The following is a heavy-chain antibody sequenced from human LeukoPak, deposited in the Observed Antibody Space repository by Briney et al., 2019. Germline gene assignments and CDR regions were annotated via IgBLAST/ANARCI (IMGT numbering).Heavy chain of an antibody. D-gene: IGHD3-22*01. CDR1: GGTFSSYA. Sequence: ASVKVSCKASGGTFSSYAISWVRQAPGQGLEWMGGIIPIFGTANYAQEFQGRVTITADESTSTAYMELSSLRSEDTAAYYCARMWDYYDSSGLGGWGQGTLVTVSS. V-gene: IGHV1-69*13. J-gene: IGHJ4*02. CDR2: IIPIFGTA. CDR3: ARMWDYYDSSGLGG.